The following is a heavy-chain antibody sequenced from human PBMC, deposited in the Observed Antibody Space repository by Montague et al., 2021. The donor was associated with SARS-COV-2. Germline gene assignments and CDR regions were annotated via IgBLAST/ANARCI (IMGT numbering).Heavy chain of an antibody. D-gene: IGHD3-9*01. CDR1: GFSLSTSGMC. J-gene: IGHJ4*02. V-gene: IGHV2-70*01. CDR3: ARMMYDILTGYYIGFDY. CDR2: IDWDDDK. Sequence: PALVKPTQTLTLTCTFSGFSLSTSGMCVSWIRQPPGKALEWLALIDWDDDKYYSTSLKTRLTISKDASKHQVVLTMTNMDPVDTATYYCARMMYDILTGYYIGFDYWGQGTLVTVSS.